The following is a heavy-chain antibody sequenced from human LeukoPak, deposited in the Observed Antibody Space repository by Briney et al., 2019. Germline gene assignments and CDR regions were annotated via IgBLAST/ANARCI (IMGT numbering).Heavy chain of an antibody. Sequence: QSGGSLRLSCAVSGITLSNYGMSWVRQAPGTGLEWVAGISGTGGRTNYADSVKGRFTISRDNPKNTLYLRMNSLRAEDTAVYFCAKRGVVVRVILVGFHREAYYFDSWGQGALVTVSS. CDR1: GITLSNYG. CDR3: AKRGVVVRVILVGFHREAYYFDS. V-gene: IGHV3-23*01. D-gene: IGHD3-10*01. J-gene: IGHJ4*02. CDR2: ISGTGGRT.